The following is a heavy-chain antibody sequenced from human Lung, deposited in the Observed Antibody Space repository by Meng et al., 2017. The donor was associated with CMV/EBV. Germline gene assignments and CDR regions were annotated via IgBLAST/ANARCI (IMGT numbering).Heavy chain of an antibody. CDR3: AKESSGLDY. J-gene: IGHJ4*02. CDR2: ISWNSGSI. CDR1: GFTFDDYA. Sequence: GGSXRLSCAASGFTFDDYAMHWVRQAPGKGLEWVSGISWNSGSIGYADSVKGRFTISRDNAKNSLYLQMNSLRAEDTALYYCAKESSGLDYLGQGTLVTVSS. D-gene: IGHD6-19*01. V-gene: IGHV3-9*01.